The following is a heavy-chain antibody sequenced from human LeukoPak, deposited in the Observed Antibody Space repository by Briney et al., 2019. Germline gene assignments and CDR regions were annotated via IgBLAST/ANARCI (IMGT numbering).Heavy chain of an antibody. Sequence: SETLSLTCAVYGGSFSGYYWSWIRQPPGKGLEWIGEINHSGSTNYNPSLKSRVTISVDTSKNQFSLKLSSVTAADTAVYYCARDAAAAPSEGYFDYWGQGTLVTVSS. CDR2: INHSGST. CDR1: GGSFSGYY. CDR3: ARDAAAAPSEGYFDY. J-gene: IGHJ4*02. V-gene: IGHV4-34*01. D-gene: IGHD6-13*01.